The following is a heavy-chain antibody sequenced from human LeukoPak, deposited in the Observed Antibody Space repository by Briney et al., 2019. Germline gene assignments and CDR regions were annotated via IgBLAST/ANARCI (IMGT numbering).Heavy chain of an antibody. J-gene: IGHJ5*02. Sequence: PSETLSLTCTVSGYSISSGYYWGWIRQPPGKGLEWIGSIYYSGSTYYNPSLKSRVTISVDTSKNQFSLKLSSVTAADTAVYYCARDTDYYDSSGYSPGGFDPWGQGTLVTVSS. CDR3: ARDTDYYDSSGYSPGGFDP. D-gene: IGHD3-22*01. CDR1: GYSISSGYY. V-gene: IGHV4-38-2*02. CDR2: IYYSGST.